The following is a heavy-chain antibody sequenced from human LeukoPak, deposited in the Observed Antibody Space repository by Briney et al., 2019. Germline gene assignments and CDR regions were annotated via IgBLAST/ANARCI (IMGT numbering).Heavy chain of an antibody. Sequence: ASVRVSCKASGYSFTTSGTSWVRQAPGQGLEWMGWISGYNGNTDYAQKFRGRVTMTTDISTSTAYMELRSLRSDDTAVYYCARDVAAAGVDPWGQGTLVIVSS. J-gene: IGHJ5*02. CDR2: ISGYNGNT. CDR1: GYSFTTSG. D-gene: IGHD6-13*01. CDR3: ARDVAAAGVDP. V-gene: IGHV1-18*01.